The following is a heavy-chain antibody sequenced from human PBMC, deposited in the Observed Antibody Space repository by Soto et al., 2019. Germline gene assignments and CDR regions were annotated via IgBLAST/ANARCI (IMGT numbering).Heavy chain of an antibody. D-gene: IGHD1-26*01. Sequence: SETLSLTCTISGGPISVYYWSWVRQPPGHELEWIGYNYASGSPYYNPSLRSRVTISAYTSKSQTSLKLTSPTAADTAVYYCARGVGSSPPRYWGRGTLVTVSS. CDR1: GGPISVYY. CDR2: NYASGSP. CDR3: ARGVGSSPPRY. J-gene: IGHJ4*02. V-gene: IGHV4-59*01.